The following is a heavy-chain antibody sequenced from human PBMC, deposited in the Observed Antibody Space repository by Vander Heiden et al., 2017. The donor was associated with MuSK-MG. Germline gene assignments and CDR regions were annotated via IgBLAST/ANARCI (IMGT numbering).Heavy chain of an antibody. CDR1: GYTLPELS. Sequence: QVQLVQSGAEVKKPGASVKVSCKVSGYTLPELSMPWVRQAPGKGLEWMGGVDPEDGETIYAQKFQGRVTMTEDTSTDTAYMELSSLRSEDTAVYYCATGSVQGIAGAAAGYDAFDIWGQGTMVTVSS. V-gene: IGHV1-24*01. J-gene: IGHJ3*02. CDR2: VDPEDGET. CDR3: ATGSVQGIAGAAAGYDAFDI. D-gene: IGHD6-19*01.